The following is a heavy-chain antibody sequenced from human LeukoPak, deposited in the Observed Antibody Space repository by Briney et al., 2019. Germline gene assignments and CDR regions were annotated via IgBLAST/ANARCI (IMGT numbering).Heavy chain of an antibody. Sequence: GRSLRLSCAASGFTFSSYGMHWVRQAPGKGLEWVAVISYDGSNKYYADSVKGRFTISRDNPKNTLYLQMNSLRAEDTAVYYCAKGRDGSYFDYWGQGTLVTVSS. J-gene: IGHJ4*02. CDR3: AKGRDGSYFDY. V-gene: IGHV3-30*18. CDR2: ISYDGSNK. D-gene: IGHD1-26*01. CDR1: GFTFSSYG.